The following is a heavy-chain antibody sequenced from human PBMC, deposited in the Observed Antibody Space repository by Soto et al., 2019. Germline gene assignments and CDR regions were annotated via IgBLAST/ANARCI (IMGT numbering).Heavy chain of an antibody. Sequence: EVQLVESGGGLVQPGGSLRLSCAASGFTFSSYSMNWVRQAPGKGLEWGSYISSSSSTIYYADSVKGRFTISRDNAKNSLYLQMNSLRAEDTAVYYCARDKGRSPLDYWGQGTLVTVSS. V-gene: IGHV3-48*01. D-gene: IGHD2-15*01. CDR2: ISSSSSTI. J-gene: IGHJ4*02. CDR3: ARDKGRSPLDY. CDR1: GFTFSSYS.